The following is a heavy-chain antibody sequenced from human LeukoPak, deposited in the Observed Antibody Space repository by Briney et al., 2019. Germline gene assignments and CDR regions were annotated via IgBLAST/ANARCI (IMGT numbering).Heavy chain of an antibody. CDR2: INPNSGGT. CDR3: ARNRGGYSYESDP. J-gene: IGHJ5*02. V-gene: IGHV1-2*02. CDR1: GYTFTGYY. Sequence: ASVKVSCKASGYTFTGYYMHWVRQAPGQGLEWMGWINPNSGGTNYAQKFQGRVTMTRDTSISTAYMELSRLRSDDTAVYYCARNRGGYSYESDPWGQGTLVTVSS. D-gene: IGHD5-18*01.